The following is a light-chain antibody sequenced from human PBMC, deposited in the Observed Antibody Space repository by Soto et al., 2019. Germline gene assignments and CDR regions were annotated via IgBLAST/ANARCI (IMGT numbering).Light chain of an antibody. CDR2: VAS. Sequence: EIVLTQSPGTLSLSPGERATLSCRASQSVSSSYLAWYQQKPGQAPRLLIYVASSRDTGIPDRFSGSGSGTDVTLTISRLEPEDFAVYYCQQYGSSPITFGQGTRLEIK. CDR1: QSVSSSY. V-gene: IGKV3-20*01. J-gene: IGKJ5*01. CDR3: QQYGSSPIT.